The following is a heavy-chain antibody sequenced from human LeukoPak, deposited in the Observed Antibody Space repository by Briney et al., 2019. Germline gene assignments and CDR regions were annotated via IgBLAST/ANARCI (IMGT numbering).Heavy chain of an antibody. Sequence: GGSLRLSCAASGFTFDDYAMHWVRQTPGKGLEWVSVISWNGGSTYYADSVKGRFTVSRDNTKKSLYLQMRSLRAEDTAFYFCAKANWNYAYFLHWGQGTLVTVSS. CDR3: AKANWNYAYFLH. CDR2: ISWNGGST. CDR1: GFTFDDYA. V-gene: IGHV3-43D*04. D-gene: IGHD1-7*01. J-gene: IGHJ1*01.